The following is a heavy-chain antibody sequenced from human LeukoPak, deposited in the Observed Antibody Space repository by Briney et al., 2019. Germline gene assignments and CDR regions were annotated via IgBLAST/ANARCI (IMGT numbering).Heavy chain of an antibody. CDR3: ARSGGSGSYFVFFDY. V-gene: IGHV3-43*01. CDR1: GFTFDRFT. Sequence: GGSLRLSCAASGFTFDRFTIHWVRQTPGKGLEWVSLINRRGHTFYADSVKGRFTISRDNAKISLYLQMNSLRAEDTAVYYCARSGGSGSYFVFFDYWGQGTLVTVSS. D-gene: IGHD3-10*01. CDR2: INRRGHT. J-gene: IGHJ4*02.